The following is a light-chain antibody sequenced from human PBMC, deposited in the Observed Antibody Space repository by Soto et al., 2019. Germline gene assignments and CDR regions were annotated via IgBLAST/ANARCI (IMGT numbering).Light chain of an antibody. J-gene: IGKJ4*01. CDR1: QGVSRY. CDR2: AAS. V-gene: IGKV1-9*01. CDR3: QQLNTYPVT. Sequence: IQLTQSPSSLSASVGDCVTITCRASQGVSRYLSWYQQKPGRAPILLISAASTLQSGVPARFSGSGSGTDFTLSITSLQPEDFATYYCQQLNTYPVTFGGGTKVEIK.